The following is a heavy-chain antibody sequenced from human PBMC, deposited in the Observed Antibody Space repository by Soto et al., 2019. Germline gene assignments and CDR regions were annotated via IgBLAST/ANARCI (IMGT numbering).Heavy chain of an antibody. V-gene: IGHV4-30-4*01. CDR1: GGSISSGDYY. D-gene: IGHD2-15*01. J-gene: IGHJ5*02. CDR2: IYYSGST. CDR3: ASFRCSGGSCALSP. Sequence: SETLSLTCTVSGGSISSGDYYWSWIRQPPGKGLEWIGYIYYSGSTYYNPSLKSRVTISVDTSKNQFSLKLSFVTAADTAVYYCASFRCSGGSCALSPWGQGTLVTV.